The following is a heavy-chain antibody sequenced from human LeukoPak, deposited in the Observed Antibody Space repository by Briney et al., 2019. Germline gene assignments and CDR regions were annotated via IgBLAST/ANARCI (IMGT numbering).Heavy chain of an antibody. V-gene: IGHV4-31*03. D-gene: IGHD3-22*01. Sequence: PSQTLSLTCTVSGGSISSGGYYWSWIRQHPGKGLEWIGYIYYSGSTYYNPSLKSRVTISVDTSKNQFSLKLSSETAADTAVYYCARDTSVGTYYYDSSGYPTQAGMDVWGQGTTVTVSS. CDR2: IYYSGST. CDR3: ARDTSVGTYYYDSSGYPTQAGMDV. CDR1: GGSISSGGYY. J-gene: IGHJ6*02.